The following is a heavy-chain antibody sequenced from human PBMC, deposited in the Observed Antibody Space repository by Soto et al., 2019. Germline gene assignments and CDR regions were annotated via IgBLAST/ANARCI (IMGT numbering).Heavy chain of an antibody. CDR1: GFTFNRYW. Sequence: EVQLVESGGGLVQPGGSLRLSCAASGFTFNRYWMGWVRQDPGKGPEWLANIKQDGSERYYVDSVKGRFTISRDNVENSLFLQMNSLRAEDTAVYYCTRTISALPGDEYWGQGTLVTVSS. D-gene: IGHD6-6*01. J-gene: IGHJ4*02. CDR3: TRTISALPGDEY. CDR2: IKQDGSER. V-gene: IGHV3-7*01.